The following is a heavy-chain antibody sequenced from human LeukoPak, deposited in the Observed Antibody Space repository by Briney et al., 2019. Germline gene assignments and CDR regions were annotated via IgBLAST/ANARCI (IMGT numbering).Heavy chain of an antibody. D-gene: IGHD6-19*01. V-gene: IGHV4-38-2*02. Sequence: SETLSLTCTVSGYSISSGYYWGWIRPPPGKGLEWIGSIYHSGSTYYNPSLKSRVTISVDTSKNQFSLKLSSVTAADTAVYYCARAGDRDSSGRFDYWGQGTLVTVSS. J-gene: IGHJ4*02. CDR2: IYHSGST. CDR3: ARAGDRDSSGRFDY. CDR1: GYSISSGYY.